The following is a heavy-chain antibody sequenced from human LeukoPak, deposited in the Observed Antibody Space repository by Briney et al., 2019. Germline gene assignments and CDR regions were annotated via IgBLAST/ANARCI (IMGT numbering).Heavy chain of an antibody. D-gene: IGHD6-19*01. CDR2: ISSSNDYI. CDR1: GFTFSTST. J-gene: IGHJ5*02. V-gene: IGHV3-21*01. CDR3: VRIPNSAGFPNWFDP. Sequence: TGGSLRLSCAASGFTFSTSTMNCVREAPGKGLEWGSSISSSNDYIYYADSVKGRFTISRDNAKNSLYLQMNRLRAEDTAVYYCVRIPNSAGFPNWFDPWGQGTLVTVSS.